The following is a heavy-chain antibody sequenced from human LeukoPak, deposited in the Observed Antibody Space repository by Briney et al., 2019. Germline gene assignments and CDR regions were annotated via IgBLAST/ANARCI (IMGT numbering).Heavy chain of an antibody. J-gene: IGHJ4*02. Sequence: GGSLRLSCAASGFTFSSYEMNWVRQAPGKGLEWVSYISSSGSTIYYADSVKGRFTISRDNAKNSLYLQMYSLRAEDTAVYCCALYGVVVTAYDYWGQGTLVTVSS. CDR3: ALYGVVVTAYDY. D-gene: IGHD2-21*02. V-gene: IGHV3-48*03. CDR1: GFTFSSYE. CDR2: ISSSGSTI.